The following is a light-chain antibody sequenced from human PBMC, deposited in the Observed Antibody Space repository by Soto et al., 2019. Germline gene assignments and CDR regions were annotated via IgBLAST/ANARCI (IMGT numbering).Light chain of an antibody. CDR3: QHRSNWPTIT. CDR2: DAS. Sequence: EIVLTQSPATLSLSPGERATLSCRASQSVTSYLAWYQQKPGQAPRLLIYDASNTATGIPARFSGSGSGTYFTPTISSLQPEDVAVYYCQHRSNWPTITFGGGTKVEIK. V-gene: IGKV3-11*01. J-gene: IGKJ4*01. CDR1: QSVTSY.